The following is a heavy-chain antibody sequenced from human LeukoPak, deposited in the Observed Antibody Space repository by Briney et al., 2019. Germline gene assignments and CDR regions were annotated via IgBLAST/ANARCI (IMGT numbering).Heavy chain of an antibody. CDR2: INHSGST. Sequence: SETLPLTCAVYGGSFSGYYWSWIRQPPGKGLEWIGEINHSGSTNYNPSLKSRATISVDTSKNQFSLKLSSVTAADTAVYYCARGVRGRYFDWLFKYYFDYWGQGTLVTVSS. V-gene: IGHV4-34*01. CDR3: ARGVRGRYFDWLFKYYFDY. CDR1: GGSFSGYY. D-gene: IGHD3-9*01. J-gene: IGHJ4*02.